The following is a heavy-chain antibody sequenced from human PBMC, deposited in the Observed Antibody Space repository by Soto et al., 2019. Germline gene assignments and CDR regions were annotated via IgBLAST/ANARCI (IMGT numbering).Heavy chain of an antibody. Sequence: EAQLLESGGELIQPGGSLRLSCAASGFTYSSHGMSWVRQAPGKGLEWIAGLSRGGGSTYYADSVKGPFTISRDTSKNTLDLIMNSLRVEDTALYYCARDGQYRTDGFDIWGQGTMVTVSS. J-gene: IGHJ3*02. CDR3: ARDGQYRTDGFDI. D-gene: IGHD5-12*01. V-gene: IGHV3-23*01. CDR2: LSRGGGST. CDR1: GFTYSSHG.